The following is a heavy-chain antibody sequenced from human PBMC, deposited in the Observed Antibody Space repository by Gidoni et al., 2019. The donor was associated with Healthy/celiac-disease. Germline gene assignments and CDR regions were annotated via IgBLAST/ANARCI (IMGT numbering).Heavy chain of an antibody. Sequence: QVPLVESGGGVVQPGRSLRLSCAASGFTFSSYGMHWVRQAPGKGLEWVAVISYDGSNKYYADSVKGRFTISRDNSKNTLYLQMNSLRAEDTAVYYCAKDGREDYGDYVLHHWFDPWGQGTLVTVSS. V-gene: IGHV3-30*18. CDR2: ISYDGSNK. CDR1: GFTFSSYG. CDR3: AKDGREDYGDYVLHHWFDP. D-gene: IGHD4-17*01. J-gene: IGHJ5*02.